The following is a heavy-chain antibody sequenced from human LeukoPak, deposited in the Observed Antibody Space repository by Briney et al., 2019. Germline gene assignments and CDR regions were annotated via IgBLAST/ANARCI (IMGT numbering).Heavy chain of an antibody. CDR3: AKDGYGDHTVDY. V-gene: IGHV3-30*18. CDR2: ISYDGSNK. D-gene: IGHD4-17*01. Sequence: PGRSLRLSCAASGFTFSNYGMHWVRQAPGKGLEWVAIISYDGSNKYYADSVKGRFTISRDNSKNTLYLQMNSLRAEDAAVYYCAKDGYGDHTVDYWGQGTLVTVSS. J-gene: IGHJ4*02. CDR1: GFTFSNYG.